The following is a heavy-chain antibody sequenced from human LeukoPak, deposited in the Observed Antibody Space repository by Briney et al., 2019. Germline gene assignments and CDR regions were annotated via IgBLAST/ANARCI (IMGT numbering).Heavy chain of an antibody. CDR3: ARGWLRYYYDSSGSNWFDP. Sequence: SETLSLTCTVSGGSISSYYWSWIRQPAGKGLEWIGRIYTSGSTNYNPSLKSRVTMSVDTSKNQFSLKLSSVTAADTAVYYCARGWLRYYYDSSGSNWFDPWGQGTLVTVSS. CDR2: IYTSGST. J-gene: IGHJ5*02. D-gene: IGHD3-22*01. CDR1: GGSISSYY. V-gene: IGHV4-4*07.